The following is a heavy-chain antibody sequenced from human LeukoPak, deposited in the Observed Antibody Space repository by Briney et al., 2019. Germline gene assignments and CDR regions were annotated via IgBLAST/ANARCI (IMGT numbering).Heavy chain of an antibody. CDR2: IYYSGST. V-gene: IGHV4-31*03. CDR3: ANSVGSYYALSFDY. CDR1: GGSISSGGYY. D-gene: IGHD1-26*01. J-gene: IGHJ4*02. Sequence: SETLSLTCTVSGGSISSGGYYWSWIRQHPGKGLEWIGYIYYSGSTYYNPSLKSRVTISVDTSKNQFSLKLSSVTAADTAVYYCANSVGSYYALSFDYWGQGTLVTVSS.